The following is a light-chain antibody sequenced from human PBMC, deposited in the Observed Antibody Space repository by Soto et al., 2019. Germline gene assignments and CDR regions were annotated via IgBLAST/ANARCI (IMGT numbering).Light chain of an antibody. V-gene: IGLV4-69*01. CDR3: QTWGSGIHVV. CDR1: SGHTSYD. CDR2: VNSDGSH. Sequence: QPVLTQSPSASASLGASVKLTCTLSSGHTSYDIAWHQQQPEKGPRFLMKVNSDGSHFKGDGIPGRFSGSSSGAERYLIISSLQSGDEADYYCQTWGSGIHVVFGGGTKLTVL. J-gene: IGLJ2*01.